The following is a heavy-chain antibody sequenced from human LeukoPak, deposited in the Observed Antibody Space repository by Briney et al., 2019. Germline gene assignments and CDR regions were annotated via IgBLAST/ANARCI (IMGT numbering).Heavy chain of an antibody. CDR1: GFTFDNYW. V-gene: IGHV3-7*01. Sequence: GGSLRLSCTASGFTFDNYWMTWVRQPPGKGLEWVANIKRDGGERCYVDSVRGRFTISRDNSKNSLYLQMNSLRAEDTAVYYCVRDGRPLDYWGQGTLVTVSS. D-gene: IGHD3/OR15-3a*01. J-gene: IGHJ4*02. CDR2: IKRDGGER. CDR3: VRDGRPLDY.